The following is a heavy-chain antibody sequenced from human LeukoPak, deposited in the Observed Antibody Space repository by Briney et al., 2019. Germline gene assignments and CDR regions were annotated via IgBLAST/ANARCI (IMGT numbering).Heavy chain of an antibody. V-gene: IGHV4-34*01. J-gene: IGHJ6*03. CDR2: INHSGST. CDR3: ARENIVVVPDTCPIIYYYYMNV. D-gene: IGHD2-21*01. CDR1: GGSFSGFY. Sequence: PSETLSLTCAAYGGSFSGFYLSWIRQPPGKGLEWIGEINHSGSTNYNPSLKSRVTISVDTSKNQFSLELSSVTAADTAVYYCARENIVVVPDTCPIIYYYYMNVWVKGTTVTVSS.